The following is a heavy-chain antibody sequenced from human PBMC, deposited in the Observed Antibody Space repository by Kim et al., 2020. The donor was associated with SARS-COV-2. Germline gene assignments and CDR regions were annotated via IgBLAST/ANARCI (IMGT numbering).Heavy chain of an antibody. CDR2: INQSGST. J-gene: IGHJ3*02. CDR1: GGSFRGHY. V-gene: IGHV4-34*01. D-gene: IGHD6-19*01. Sequence: SETLSLTCAVYGGSFRGHYWSWIRQPPGKGLEWIGEINQSGSTNYNPSLKSRVTISVDTSRNQFSLKLSSVTAADTAVYYCARGLSAWSDVAFDIWGQGT. CDR3: ARGLSAWSDVAFDI.